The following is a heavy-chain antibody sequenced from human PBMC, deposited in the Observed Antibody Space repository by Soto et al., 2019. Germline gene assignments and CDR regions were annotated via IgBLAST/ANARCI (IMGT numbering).Heavy chain of an antibody. V-gene: IGHV3-30*14. CDR1: GFTFDSYP. Sequence: QVQLVESGGGVVQPGRSLRLSCAVSGFTFDSYPMHWVRQAPGKGLEWVAVVSYDGTKEYYADSVKGRFTISRDNSKSTLSLQMNSLRADDTAVYYCARAEYSSSWSPYYYYYGMDVCGQGTTVTVSS. CDR2: VSYDGTKE. J-gene: IGHJ6*02. CDR3: ARAEYSSSWSPYYYYYGMDV. D-gene: IGHD6-13*01.